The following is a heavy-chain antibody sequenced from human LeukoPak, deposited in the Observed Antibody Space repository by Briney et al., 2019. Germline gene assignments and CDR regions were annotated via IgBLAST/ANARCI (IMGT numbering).Heavy chain of an antibody. CDR1: GGSFSGYY. J-gene: IGHJ6*03. D-gene: IGHD2-2*01. V-gene: IGHV4-34*01. Sequence: PSETLSLTCAVYGGSFSGYYWSWIRQPPGTGLEWIAEINNSGNTNYNPSLKGRVTISIDTSKNQFSLKLSSVTAADTAVYYCASSRGYTSCLWYYYMDVWGKGTTVTVSS. CDR2: INNSGNT. CDR3: ASSRGYTSCLWYYYMDV.